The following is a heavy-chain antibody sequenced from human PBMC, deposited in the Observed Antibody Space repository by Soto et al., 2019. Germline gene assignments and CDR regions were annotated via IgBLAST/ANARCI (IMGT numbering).Heavy chain of an antibody. Sequence: GGSLRLSCAASGFTFSSYGMHWVRQAPGKGLKWVAVIWYDGSNKYYADYVKGRFTISRDNSKNTLYLQMNSLRAEVTSVYYCARARGYSYEYNWFDPWGQGTLLTVSS. CDR3: ARARGYSYEYNWFDP. J-gene: IGHJ5*02. D-gene: IGHD5-18*01. CDR2: IWYDGSNK. V-gene: IGHV3-33*01. CDR1: GFTFSSYG.